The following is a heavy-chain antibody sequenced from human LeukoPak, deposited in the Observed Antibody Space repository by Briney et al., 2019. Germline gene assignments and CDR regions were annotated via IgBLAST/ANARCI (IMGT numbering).Heavy chain of an antibody. CDR2: ISAYNGNT. J-gene: IGHJ5*02. V-gene: IGHV1-18*01. Sequence: ASVKVSCKASGYTFTSYGISWVRQAPGQGLEWMGWISAYNGNTNYAQKLQGRVTMTTDTSTSTAYMELRSLRAEDTAVYYCAKGSVAGRQRAPPKEWFDPWGQGTLVTVSS. CDR3: AKGSVAGRQRAPPKEWFDP. CDR1: GYTFTSYG. D-gene: IGHD6-6*01.